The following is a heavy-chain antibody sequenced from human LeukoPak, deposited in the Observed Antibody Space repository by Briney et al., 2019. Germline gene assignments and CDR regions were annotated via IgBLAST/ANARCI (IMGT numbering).Heavy chain of an antibody. Sequence: GGSLRLSCAASGFTVSSNYMSWVRQAPGKGLEWVSVIYGGGSTYYADSVKGRFTISRDNSKNTLYLQMNSLRAEDTAVYYCARGTNWDYYYYYMDVWGKGTTVTISS. CDR2: IYGGGST. CDR3: ARGTNWDYYYYYMDV. V-gene: IGHV3-53*01. J-gene: IGHJ6*03. CDR1: GFTVSSNY. D-gene: IGHD7-27*01.